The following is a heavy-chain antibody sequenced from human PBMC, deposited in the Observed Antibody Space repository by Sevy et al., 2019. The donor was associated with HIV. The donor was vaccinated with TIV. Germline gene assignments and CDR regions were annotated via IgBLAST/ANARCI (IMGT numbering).Heavy chain of an antibody. CDR2: ISYDGRNNK. J-gene: IGHJ4*02. V-gene: IGHV3-30*03. CDR1: GFSFSDYR. CDR3: ARDRGEILSSAFDY. D-gene: IGHD3-16*01. Sequence: GGSLRLSCAASGFSFSDYRMHWVRQAPGKGLEWVAVISYDGRNNKYNADSVKGRFAISRDNSKNTLYLQMNSLRAEETAIYYCARDRGEILSSAFDYWGQGTLVTVSS.